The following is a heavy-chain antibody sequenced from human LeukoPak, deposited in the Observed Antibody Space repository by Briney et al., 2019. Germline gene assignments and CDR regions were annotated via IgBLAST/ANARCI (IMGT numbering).Heavy chain of an antibody. Sequence: PGGSLRLSCAASGFTFSSYAMSWVRQAPGKGLEWVSAISGSGGSTYYADSVKGWFTISRDNSKNTLYLQMNSLRAEDTAVYYCAKAPYSSGWSDYFDYWGQGTLVTVSS. J-gene: IGHJ4*02. CDR2: ISGSGGST. D-gene: IGHD6-19*01. CDR3: AKAPYSSGWSDYFDY. V-gene: IGHV3-23*01. CDR1: GFTFSSYA.